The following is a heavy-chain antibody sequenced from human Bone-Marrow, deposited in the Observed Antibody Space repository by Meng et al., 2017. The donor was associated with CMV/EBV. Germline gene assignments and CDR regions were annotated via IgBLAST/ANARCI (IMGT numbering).Heavy chain of an antibody. Sequence: GESLKISCAASGFTFSGYYMSWIRQAPGKGLEWVSYITDSGSATYYADSVKGRFTISRDNAKNSLYLQMNSLRAEDTAVYYCARDRSPYYYDSSGYLDYYYYGMDVWGQGTTVTVSS. J-gene: IGHJ6*02. V-gene: IGHV3-11*04. CDR3: ARDRSPYYYDSSGYLDYYYYGMDV. CDR2: ITDSGSAT. D-gene: IGHD3-22*01. CDR1: GFTFSGYY.